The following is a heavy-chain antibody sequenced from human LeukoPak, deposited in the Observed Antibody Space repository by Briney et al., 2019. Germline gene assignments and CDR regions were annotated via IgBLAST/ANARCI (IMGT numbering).Heavy chain of an antibody. CDR1: GFTFSSYG. Sequence: PGGSLRLSCAASGFTFSSYGMHWVRQAPGKGLEWVAVIWYDGSNKYYADSVKGRFTISIDNSKNTLYLQMNSLRAEDTAVYYCAREGITMAVFDYWGQGTLVTVSS. V-gene: IGHV3-33*01. CDR2: IWYDGSNK. CDR3: AREGITMAVFDY. J-gene: IGHJ4*02. D-gene: IGHD3-10*01.